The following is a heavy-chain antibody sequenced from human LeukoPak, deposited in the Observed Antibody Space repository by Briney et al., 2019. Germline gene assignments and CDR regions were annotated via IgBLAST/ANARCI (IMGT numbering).Heavy chain of an antibody. Sequence: KPSETLSLTCTVSGGSITNDGYYWSWIRQNPGKGLEWIGYIYYSGTTYYNPSLKSRVTISVDTSKNQFSLKLSSVTAADTAVYYCARTLLESVAGPFDSWGQGTLVTVSS. J-gene: IGHJ4*02. CDR1: GGSITNDGYY. V-gene: IGHV4-31*03. D-gene: IGHD6-19*01. CDR2: IYYSGTT. CDR3: ARTLLESVAGPFDS.